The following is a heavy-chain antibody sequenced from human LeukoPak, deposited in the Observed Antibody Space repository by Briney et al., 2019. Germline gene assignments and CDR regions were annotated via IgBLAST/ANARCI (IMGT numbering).Heavy chain of an antibody. Sequence: PGGSLRLSCAASGFTFSSYSMNWVRQAPGKGLEWVSSISSNSNYIYYADSVKGRFTISRDNAKNSLYLQMNSLRVDDSAVYFCARDARSSSWGGYWGQGTLVTVSS. J-gene: IGHJ4*02. CDR1: GFTFSSYS. V-gene: IGHV3-21*01. CDR3: ARDARSSSWGGY. D-gene: IGHD6-13*01. CDR2: ISSNSNYI.